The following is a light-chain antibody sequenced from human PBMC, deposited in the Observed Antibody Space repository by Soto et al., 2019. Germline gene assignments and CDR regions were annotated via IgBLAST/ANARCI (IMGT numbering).Light chain of an antibody. CDR2: DAS. Sequence: EDVLTQSPAILSLSPGERATLSCRASQGIGNYLAWYQQKPGQAPRLLIYDASNRATGIPARFSGSGSDTDFTLTIDSLEPEDSAVYYCQQRNFWPLTFGPGTRVDIK. V-gene: IGKV3D-11*01. CDR1: QGIGNY. J-gene: IGKJ3*01. CDR3: QQRNFWPLT.